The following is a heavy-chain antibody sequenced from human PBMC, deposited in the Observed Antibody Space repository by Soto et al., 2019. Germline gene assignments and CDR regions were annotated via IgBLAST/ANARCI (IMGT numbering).Heavy chain of an antibody. CDR3: ARGDYFVSAVWFDP. CDR2: IYNSGST. V-gene: IGHV4-61*08. Sequence: SETLSLTCTVSGGSISSGGYYWSWIRQSPGKGLEWIGYIYNSGSTNYNPSLKSRVTISVDTSKNQFSLKLSSVTAADTAVYYCARGDYFVSAVWFDPWGQGTLVTVSS. D-gene: IGHD5-12*01. CDR1: GGSISSGGYY. J-gene: IGHJ5*02.